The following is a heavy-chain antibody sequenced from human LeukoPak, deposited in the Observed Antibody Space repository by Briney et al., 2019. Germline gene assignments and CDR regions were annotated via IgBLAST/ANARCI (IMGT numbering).Heavy chain of an antibody. CDR3: AKEYTGTFSPFPSYFDN. J-gene: IGHJ4*02. V-gene: IGHV1-69*13. Sequence: ASVKLSCKASGCTFSSYAISWVRQAPGQGLEWRGGIIPIFGTANYAQKFQGRVTITADESTSTAYMELSSLRSEDTAIYYCAKEYTGTFSPFPSYFDNWGQGTLVTVSS. CDR1: GCTFSSYA. D-gene: IGHD1-26*01. CDR2: IIPIFGTA.